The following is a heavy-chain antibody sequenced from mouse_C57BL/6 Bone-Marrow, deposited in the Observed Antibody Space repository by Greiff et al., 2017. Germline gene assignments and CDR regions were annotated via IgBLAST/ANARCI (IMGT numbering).Heavy chain of an antibody. CDR1: GYSITSGYY. CDR2: ISYDGSN. D-gene: IGHD2-1*01. Sequence: EVQLQESGPGLVKPSQSLSLTCSVTGYSITSGYYWNWIRQFPGNKLEWMGYISYDGSNNYNPSLKNRISITRDTSKNQFFLKLNSVTTEDTATYYCARRGIYYGNFGDYWGQGTTLTVSS. CDR3: ARRGIYYGNFGDY. J-gene: IGHJ2*01. V-gene: IGHV3-6*01.